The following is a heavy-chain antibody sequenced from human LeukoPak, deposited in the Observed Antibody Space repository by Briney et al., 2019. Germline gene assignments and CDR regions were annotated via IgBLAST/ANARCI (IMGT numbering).Heavy chain of an antibody. CDR3: ATIYDFWTAYLDQ. J-gene: IGHJ4*02. CDR2: ISAYNGQT. D-gene: IGHD3-3*01. Sequence: ASVKVSCKASGYSITTYGISWVRQAPGQGLELMGWISAYNGQTTYAQKLQGRVSMTTDTSTSTVYMELRSLRSDDTAVYYCATIYDFWTAYLDQWGQGTLVTVSS. V-gene: IGHV1-18*01. CDR1: GYSITTYG.